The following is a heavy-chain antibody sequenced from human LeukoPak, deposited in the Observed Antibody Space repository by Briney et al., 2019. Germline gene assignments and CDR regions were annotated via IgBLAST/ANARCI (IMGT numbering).Heavy chain of an antibody. V-gene: IGHV4-39*07. J-gene: IGHJ4*02. Sequence: SETLSLTCTVSGASISSTSYYWGWIRQPPGKGLEWIGSTYYRGTTYYNPSLKSRVTISVGTSKNQFSLQLSSVTAADTAVYYCAGTYYDYVWGSYRYDYWGQGTLVTVSS. CDR3: AGTYYDYVWGSYRYDY. CDR2: TYYRGTT. CDR1: GASISSTSYY. D-gene: IGHD3-16*02.